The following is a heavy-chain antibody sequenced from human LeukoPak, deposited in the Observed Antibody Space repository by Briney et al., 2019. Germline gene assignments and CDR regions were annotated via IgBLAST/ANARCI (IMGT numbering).Heavy chain of an antibody. Sequence: PGGSLRLSCAASEFTFSSYAMSWVRQAPGKGLERVSAISGSGGSTYYADSVKGRFTISRGNSKNTLYLQMNSLRAEDTAVYYCAKEGGSGSYSHWGQGTLVTVSS. J-gene: IGHJ4*02. V-gene: IGHV3-23*01. D-gene: IGHD3-10*01. CDR3: AKEGGSGSYSH. CDR2: ISGSGGST. CDR1: EFTFSSYA.